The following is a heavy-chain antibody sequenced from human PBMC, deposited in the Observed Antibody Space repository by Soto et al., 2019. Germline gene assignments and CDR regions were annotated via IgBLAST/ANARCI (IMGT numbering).Heavy chain of an antibody. Sequence: GSLKISCKGCGYSFTSHWVAWVRQMPGKGLEWMGIIYPGDSNTKYSPSFQGQVTISADKSFSTVYLQWSSLRASDTAMYYCARHHLSGSYSQFDYWGQGTLVTASS. D-gene: IGHD1-26*01. CDR2: IYPGDSNT. CDR3: ARHHLSGSYSQFDY. J-gene: IGHJ4*02. CDR1: GYSFTSHW. V-gene: IGHV5-51*01.